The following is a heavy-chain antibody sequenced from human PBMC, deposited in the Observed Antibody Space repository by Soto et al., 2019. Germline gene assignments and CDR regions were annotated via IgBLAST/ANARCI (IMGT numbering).Heavy chain of an antibody. Sequence: QVQLVQSGAAVKKPGSSVKVSCKASGGTFSSYTISWVRQAPGQGLEWMGRIIPILGIANYAQKFQGRVTITADKSTSTAYMELSSLRSEDTAVYYCARLTVIAVAGTYGMDVWGQGTTVTVSS. CDR2: IIPILGIA. D-gene: IGHD6-19*01. V-gene: IGHV1-69*02. J-gene: IGHJ6*02. CDR1: GGTFSSYT. CDR3: ARLTVIAVAGTYGMDV.